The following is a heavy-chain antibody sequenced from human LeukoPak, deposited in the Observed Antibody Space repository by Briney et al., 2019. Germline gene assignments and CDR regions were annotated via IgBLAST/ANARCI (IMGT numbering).Heavy chain of an antibody. V-gene: IGHV1-69*04. CDR2: IIPILGIA. D-gene: IGHD6-13*01. Sequence: SVKVSFKASGGTFSSYAISWVRQAPGQGLEWMGRIIPILGIANYAQKFQGRVTITADKSTSTAYMELSSLRSEDTAVYYCASGRAIAAATNWFGPWGQGTLVTVSS. CDR3: ASGRAIAAATNWFGP. CDR1: GGTFSSYA. J-gene: IGHJ5*02.